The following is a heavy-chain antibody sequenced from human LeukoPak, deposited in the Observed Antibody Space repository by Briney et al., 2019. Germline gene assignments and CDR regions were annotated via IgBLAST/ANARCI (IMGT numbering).Heavy chain of an antibody. CDR1: GASISSYY. J-gene: IGHJ4*02. Sequence: SETLSLTRTVSGASISSYYWSWIRQPAGKGLEWIGRIYASGSTNFNPSLKTRVTMSVDTSKNQFSLRLKSVTAADTALYYCARSRFESNVPFFDFWGQGILVTVSS. CDR3: ARSRFESNVPFFDF. V-gene: IGHV4-4*07. D-gene: IGHD2-8*01. CDR2: IYASGST.